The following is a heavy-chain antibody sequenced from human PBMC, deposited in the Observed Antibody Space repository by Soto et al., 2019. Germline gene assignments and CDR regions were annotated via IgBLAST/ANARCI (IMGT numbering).Heavy chain of an antibody. CDR2: ISYDGSNK. CDR1: GFTFSSYA. J-gene: IGHJ4*02. CDR3: ARDEKGIAAAGTLAWHD. Sequence: GGSLRLSCAASGFTFSSYAMHWVRQAPGKGLEWVAVISYDGSNKYYADSVKGRFTISRDNSKNTLYLQMNSLRAEDTAVYYCARDEKGIAAAGTLAWHDWGQGTLVTVSS. V-gene: IGHV3-30-3*01. D-gene: IGHD6-13*01.